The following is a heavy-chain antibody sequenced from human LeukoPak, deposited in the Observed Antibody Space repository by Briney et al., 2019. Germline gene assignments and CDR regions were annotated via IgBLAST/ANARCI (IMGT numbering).Heavy chain of an antibody. CDR2: IYYSGST. CDR1: GGSISSYY. J-gene: IGHJ3*02. Sequence: SETLSLTCTVSGGSISSYYWSWIRQPPGKGLEWIGYIYYSGSTNYNPSLKSRVTISVDTSKNQFSLKLSSVTAADTAVYYCARHVHSGSYLNAFDIWGQGTMVTVSS. V-gene: IGHV4-59*08. D-gene: IGHD1-26*01. CDR3: ARHVHSGSYLNAFDI.